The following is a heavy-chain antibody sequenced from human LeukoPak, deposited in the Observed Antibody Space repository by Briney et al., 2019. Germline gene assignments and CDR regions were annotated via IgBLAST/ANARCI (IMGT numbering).Heavy chain of an antibody. J-gene: IGHJ6*02. CDR1: GGSISGYY. D-gene: IGHD4-17*01. V-gene: IGHV4-59*12. CDR3: ARELYGDPSEGYYYYGMDV. Sequence: SETLSLTCSVSGGSISGYYWNWIRQPPGKRLEFIGYIYYSGSTNYNPSLKSRVTISVDTSKNQFSLKLSSVTAADTAVYYCARELYGDPSEGYYYYGMDVWGQGTTVTVSS. CDR2: IYYSGST.